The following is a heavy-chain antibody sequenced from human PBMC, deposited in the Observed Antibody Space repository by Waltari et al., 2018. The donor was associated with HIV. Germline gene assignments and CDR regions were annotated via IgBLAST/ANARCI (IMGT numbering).Heavy chain of an antibody. V-gene: IGHV1-46*01. CDR1: GYTFTSYY. J-gene: IGHJ4*02. CDR3: ARGANYYDSSGYFDY. Sequence: QVQLVQSGAEVKKPGASVKVSCKASGYTFTSYYMHWVRQAPGQGLEWMGIINPSVGSTSYAQKFQGRVTMTRDTSTSTVYMELSSLRSEDTAVYYCARGANYYDSSGYFDYWGQGTLVTVSS. CDR2: INPSVGST. D-gene: IGHD3-22*01.